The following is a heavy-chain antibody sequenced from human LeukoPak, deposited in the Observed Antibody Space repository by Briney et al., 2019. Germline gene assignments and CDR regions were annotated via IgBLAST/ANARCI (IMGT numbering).Heavy chain of an antibody. CDR3: AKPRTTGLGWAQFDY. J-gene: IGHJ4*02. CDR2: FDGNGPNT. Sequence: GGSLRLSCAASGFTFSSFAMTWVRQAPGKGLEWVSGFDGNGPNTYYADSVKGRWTISRDNSRNTLYLEMNSLRPEDTAIYYCAKPRTTGLGWAQFDYWGQGSPVTVSS. V-gene: IGHV3-23*01. D-gene: IGHD2-8*02. CDR1: GFTFSSFA.